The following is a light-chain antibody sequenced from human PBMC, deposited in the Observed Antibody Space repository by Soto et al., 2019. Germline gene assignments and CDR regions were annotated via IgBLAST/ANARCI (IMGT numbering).Light chain of an antibody. J-gene: IGLJ2*01. CDR1: SSDVGGYNY. Sequence: QSVLTQPPSASGSPGQSVTISCTGTSSDVGGYNYVSWYQQHPGKAPKLVIFEVTKRPSGVPDRFSASKSGNTASLTVSGLQAEDEADYFCSSYEANNNSLVFGGGTKVTVL. CDR2: EVT. V-gene: IGLV2-8*01. CDR3: SSYEANNNSLV.